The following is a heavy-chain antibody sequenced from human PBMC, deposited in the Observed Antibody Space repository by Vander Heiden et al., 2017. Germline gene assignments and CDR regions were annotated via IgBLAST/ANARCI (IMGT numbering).Heavy chain of an antibody. CDR3: AREYIVVVPAAQNWFDP. CDR2: IYYSGST. Sequence: QVQLQESGPGLVKPSQTLSLTCTVSGGSISIGGYYWSWIRQHPGKGLEWIGYIYYSGSTYYNPSLKSRVTISVDTSKNQFSLKLSSVTAADTAVYYCAREYIVVVPAAQNWFDPWGQGTLVTVSS. D-gene: IGHD2-2*01. J-gene: IGHJ5*02. V-gene: IGHV4-31*03. CDR1: GGSISIGGYY.